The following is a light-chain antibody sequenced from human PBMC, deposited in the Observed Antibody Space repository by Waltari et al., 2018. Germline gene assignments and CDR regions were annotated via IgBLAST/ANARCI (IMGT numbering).Light chain of an antibody. Sequence: SYVLTQPPSVSVAPGKPASLTCGGNRLQSKNLHWYRQKPGQAPVLVIYYDTDRPSGIPERFSGSNSGNTATLTISRVEAGDEADYYCQVWDSSSDHRIFGGGTKLTVL. CDR2: YDT. V-gene: IGLV3-21*04. J-gene: IGLJ2*01. CDR1: RLQSKN. CDR3: QVWDSSSDHRI.